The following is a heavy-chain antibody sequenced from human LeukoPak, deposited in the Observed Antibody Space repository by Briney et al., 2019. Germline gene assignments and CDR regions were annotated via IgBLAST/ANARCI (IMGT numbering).Heavy chain of an antibody. CDR1: GASITSGAYY. CDR3: ARDRGGAFDY. Sequence: PSETLSLTCAVSGASITSGAYYWAWIRQHPGKGLEWIGHIFYSGTTYYNPSLKSRVTISVDRSKNQFSLKLSSVTAADTAVYYCARDRGGAFDYWGQGTLVTVSS. D-gene: IGHD3-10*01. CDR2: IFYSGTT. J-gene: IGHJ4*02. V-gene: IGHV4-31*11.